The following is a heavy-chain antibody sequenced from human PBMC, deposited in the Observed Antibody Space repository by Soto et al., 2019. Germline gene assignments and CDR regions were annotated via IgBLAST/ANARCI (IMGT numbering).Heavy chain of an antibody. CDR1: GGSISSGDYY. CDR2: IYYSGST. Sequence: QVQLQESGPGLVKPSQTLSLTCTVSGGSISSGDYYWSWIRQPPGKGLEWIGYIYYSGSTYYNPSLKSRVTISVDTSKNQFSLKLSSVTAADTAVYYCARQSQPYYYGSGSYRDYWGQGTLVTVSS. J-gene: IGHJ4*02. D-gene: IGHD3-10*01. V-gene: IGHV4-30-4*01. CDR3: ARQSQPYYYGSGSYRDY.